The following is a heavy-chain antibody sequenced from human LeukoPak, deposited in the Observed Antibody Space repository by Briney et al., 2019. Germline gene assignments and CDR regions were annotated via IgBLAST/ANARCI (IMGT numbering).Heavy chain of an antibody. Sequence: PSETLSLTCAVYGGSFSGYYWSWIRQPPGKGLEWIGEFNHSGSTNYNPSLKSRVTISVDTSKNQFSLKLSSVTAADTAVYYCARGPYIVVVPAARLINTRYFDYWGQGTLVTVSS. CDR3: ARGPYIVVVPAARLINTRYFDY. D-gene: IGHD2-2*01. J-gene: IGHJ4*02. V-gene: IGHV4-34*01. CDR2: FNHSGST. CDR1: GGSFSGYY.